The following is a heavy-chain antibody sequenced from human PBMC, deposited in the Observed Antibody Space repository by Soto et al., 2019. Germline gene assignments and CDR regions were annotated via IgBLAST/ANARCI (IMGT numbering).Heavy chain of an antibody. Sequence: QVQLVQSGAEVKQPGSSVKVSCKASGGTFSTYSISWVRQAPGQGLEWMGGSPPIFGTSKYAQNFQGRVTITADESTSTAYMELSSLRSDDTAVYYCARGGLYPTSSYYFGMDVWGQGTTVTFSS. CDR1: GGTFSTYS. CDR2: SPPIFGTS. CDR3: ARGGLYPTSSYYFGMDV. J-gene: IGHJ6*02. V-gene: IGHV1-69*01. D-gene: IGHD3-16*02.